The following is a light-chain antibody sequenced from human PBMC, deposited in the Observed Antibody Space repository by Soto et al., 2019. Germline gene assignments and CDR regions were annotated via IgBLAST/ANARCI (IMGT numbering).Light chain of an antibody. CDR2: DIS. Sequence: DIKMTQSASSLSASVGDRVTITCQASQVIRNYLNWYRQKPGKAPELLIYDISTLEIGVPSRFGGSGSGTDFTFNITGLQPEDIGTYFCQLYEEVPYIFGQGTKVDI. V-gene: IGKV1-33*01. CDR1: QVIRNY. CDR3: QLYEEVPYI. J-gene: IGKJ2*01.